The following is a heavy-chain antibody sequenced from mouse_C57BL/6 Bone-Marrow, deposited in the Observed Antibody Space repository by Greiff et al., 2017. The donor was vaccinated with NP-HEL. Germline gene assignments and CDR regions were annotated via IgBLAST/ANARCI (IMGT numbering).Heavy chain of an antibody. J-gene: IGHJ4*01. CDR1: GYTFTSYW. CDR3: ARDSNSYYAMGY. V-gene: IGHV1-55*01. CDR2: IYPGSGST. D-gene: IGHD2-5*01. Sequence: QVQLQQPGAELVKPGASVKMSCTASGYTFTSYWITWVKQRPGQGLEWIGDIYPGSGSTNYNEKFKSKATLTVDTSSSTAYMQLSSLTSEDSAVYYCARDSNSYYAMGYWGQRTSVTVSS.